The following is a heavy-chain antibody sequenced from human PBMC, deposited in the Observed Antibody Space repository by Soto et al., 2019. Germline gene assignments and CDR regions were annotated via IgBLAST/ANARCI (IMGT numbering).Heavy chain of an antibody. D-gene: IGHD5-12*01. J-gene: IGHJ6*02. CDR2: ILPIFPTP. CDR1: GGTFGNSA. V-gene: IGHV1-69*12. Sequence: QVQLVQSGAEVKKPGSSVTVSCKASGGTFGNSAISWVRQAPGQGLEWMGGILPIFPTPDYAQKFQGRVTIPADETTSTAYMELTSLRSEHTAVYYCARDKYRLQFGGNYYYAIDLWGQGTTVTVSS. CDR3: ARDKYRLQFGGNYYYAIDL.